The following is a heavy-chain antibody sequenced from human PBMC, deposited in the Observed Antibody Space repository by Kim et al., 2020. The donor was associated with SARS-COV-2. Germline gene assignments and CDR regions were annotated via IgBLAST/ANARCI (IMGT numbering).Heavy chain of an antibody. V-gene: IGHV3-48*04. J-gene: IGHJ4*02. CDR2: IGGSSSPI. CDR3: ARDLRDGNPGDFDY. CDR1: GFTFSSYS. Sequence: GGSLRLSCVASGFTFSSYSMNWVRQAPGKGLEWVSFIGGSSSPIYNADSVKGRFTISRDNAKNSLFLQMSSLRVEDTAVYYCARDLRDGNPGDFDYWGRGTLVTVSS.